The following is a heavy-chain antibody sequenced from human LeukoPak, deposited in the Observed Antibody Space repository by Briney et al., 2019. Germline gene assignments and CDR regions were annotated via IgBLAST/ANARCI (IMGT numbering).Heavy chain of an antibody. V-gene: IGHV3-7*01. CDR1: GFTFSSYW. Sequence: GGSLRLSCAASGFTFSSYWMSWVRQAPGKGLEWVANIKQDGSEEYYVDSVKGRFTISRDNAKNSLYLQMNSLRAEDTAVYYCAREDYGDDNWFDPWGQGTLVTVSS. CDR2: IKQDGSEE. CDR3: AREDYGDDNWFDP. D-gene: IGHD4-17*01. J-gene: IGHJ5*02.